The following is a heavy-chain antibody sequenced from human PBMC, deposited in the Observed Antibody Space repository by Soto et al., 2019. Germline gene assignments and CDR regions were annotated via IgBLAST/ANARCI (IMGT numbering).Heavy chain of an antibody. CDR1: GFTFSSYS. J-gene: IGHJ4*02. CDR3: AKYGPAYYDFWSGPAADYFDY. CDR2: ISSSGGST. D-gene: IGHD3-3*01. Sequence: PGGSLRLSCAAYGFTFSSYSMNWVRQAPGKGLEWVSYISSSGGSTYYADSVKGRFTISRDNSKNTLYLQMNSLRAEDTAVYYCAKYGPAYYDFWSGPAADYFDYWGQGTLVTVSS. V-gene: IGHV3-23*01.